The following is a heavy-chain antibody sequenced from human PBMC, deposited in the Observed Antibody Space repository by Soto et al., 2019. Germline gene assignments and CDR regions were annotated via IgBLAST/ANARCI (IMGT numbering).Heavy chain of an antibody. D-gene: IGHD3-10*01. CDR1: GFSFEIYW. J-gene: IGHJ4*02. Sequence: EVHLVESGGGLVQPGGSLRLSCAASGFSFEIYWMGWVRQAPGKGLEWVANINPDGSGEYYLDSVKGRFTISRDNAKNSVYLQMNSLVGGDTAVYYCARENWFFDYWGQGTPVTVSS. CDR2: INPDGSGE. V-gene: IGHV3-7*01. CDR3: ARENWFFDY.